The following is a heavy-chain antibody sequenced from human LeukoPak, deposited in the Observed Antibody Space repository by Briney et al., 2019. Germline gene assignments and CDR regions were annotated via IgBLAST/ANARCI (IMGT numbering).Heavy chain of an antibody. Sequence: GGSLRLSCAASGLTFSGYAMSWVRQAPGKGLEWVSAISGSGGSTYYADSVKGRFTISRDNSKNTLYLQMNSLRAEDTAVYYCANQVYSSSWSAFYWGQGTLVTVSS. D-gene: IGHD6-13*01. CDR3: ANQVYSSSWSAFY. CDR2: ISGSGGST. CDR1: GLTFSGYA. V-gene: IGHV3-23*01. J-gene: IGHJ4*02.